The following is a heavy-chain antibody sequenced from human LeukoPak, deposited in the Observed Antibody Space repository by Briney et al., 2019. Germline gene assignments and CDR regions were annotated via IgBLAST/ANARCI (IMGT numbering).Heavy chain of an antibody. Sequence: PGGSLRLSCSASGFTFSSYPMHWVRQAPGKGLEYVSGISGNGGNTYYANSVKGRFTISRDNSKHTLYLQMGSLRAEDMAVYYCARSKRWLEHYWYFDLWGRGTLVTVSS. CDR1: GFTFSSYP. D-gene: IGHD5-24*01. CDR2: ISGNGGNT. V-gene: IGHV3-64*01. CDR3: ARSKRWLEHYWYFDL. J-gene: IGHJ2*01.